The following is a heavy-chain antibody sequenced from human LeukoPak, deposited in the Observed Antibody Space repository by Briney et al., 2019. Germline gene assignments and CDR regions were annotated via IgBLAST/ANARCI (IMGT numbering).Heavy chain of an antibody. D-gene: IGHD1-7*01. CDR3: ASGLSGTLRHMDV. J-gene: IGHJ6*04. CDR1: GGTFSASG. Sequence: SVKVSCKASGGTFSASGITWVRQAPGQGLEWMGGIIPMIGITNYAQKFQGRVTITADKSTSTAYMELSSLRSEDTALYYCASGLSGTLRHMDVWGRGTTVIVSS. V-gene: IGHV1-69*10. CDR2: IIPMIGIT.